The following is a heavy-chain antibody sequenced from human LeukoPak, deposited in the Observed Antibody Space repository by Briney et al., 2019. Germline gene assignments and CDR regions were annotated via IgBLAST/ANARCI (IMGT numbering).Heavy chain of an antibody. D-gene: IGHD3-22*01. Sequence: PGGSLRLSCAASGFTFSNYAMSWVRQAPGKGLEWVSGSGDSTYYADSVKGRFTISRDNSKNTLYLQMNSLGAEDTAVYYCAKARHDSSGYYSFFNYWGQGTLVTVSS. J-gene: IGHJ4*02. V-gene: IGHV3-23*01. CDR3: AKARHDSSGYYSFFNY. CDR2: SGDST. CDR1: GFTFSNYA.